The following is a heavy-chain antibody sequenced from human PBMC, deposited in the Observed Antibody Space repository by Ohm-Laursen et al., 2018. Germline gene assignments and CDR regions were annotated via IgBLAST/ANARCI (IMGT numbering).Heavy chain of an antibody. CDR2: IYHSGST. CDR1: GYSISSGYY. CDR3: ARDHGRYCSGGSCNDFDY. Sequence: GTLSLTCAVSGYSISSGYYWGWIRQPPGKGLEWIGSIYHSGSTYYNPSLKSRVTISVGTSKNQFSLKLSSVTAADTAVYYCARDHGRYCSGGSCNDFDYWGQGTLVTVSS. D-gene: IGHD2-15*01. V-gene: IGHV4-38-2*02. J-gene: IGHJ4*02.